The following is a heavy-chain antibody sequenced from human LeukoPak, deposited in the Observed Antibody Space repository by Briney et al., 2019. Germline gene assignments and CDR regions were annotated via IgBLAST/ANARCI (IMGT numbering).Heavy chain of an antibody. CDR1: GFTFDDYA. V-gene: IGHV3-9*01. CDR3: AKSPITMVRGGVDY. CDR2: ISWNSGTI. J-gene: IGHJ4*02. Sequence: GGSLRLSCAASGFTFDDYAMHWIRQAPGKGLEWVSGISWNSGTIGYADSVKGRFTISRDNSKNTLYLQMNSLRAEDTAVYYCAKSPITMVRGGVDYWGQGTLVTVSS. D-gene: IGHD3-10*01.